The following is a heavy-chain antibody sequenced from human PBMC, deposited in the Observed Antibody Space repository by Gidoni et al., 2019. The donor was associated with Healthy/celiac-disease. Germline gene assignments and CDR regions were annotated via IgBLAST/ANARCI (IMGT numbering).Heavy chain of an antibody. Sequence: QVQLQQWGAGLLTPSETLSLTCAVYGGSFSGYYWSWIRQPPGKGLEWIGEINHSGSTNYNPSLKSRVTISVDTSKNQFSLKLSSVTAADTAVYYCARGLAEYSGSHGLFDYWGQGTLVTVSS. CDR2: INHSGST. CDR1: GGSFSGYY. D-gene: IGHD5-12*01. J-gene: IGHJ4*02. V-gene: IGHV4-34*01. CDR3: ARGLAEYSGSHGLFDY.